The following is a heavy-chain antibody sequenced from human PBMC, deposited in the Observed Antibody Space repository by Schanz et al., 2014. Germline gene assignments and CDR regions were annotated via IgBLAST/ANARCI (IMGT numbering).Heavy chain of an antibody. D-gene: IGHD1-1*01. CDR1: GFTFSDYY. CDR3: ARAHGNNWYGKGLDY. Sequence: VQLVESGGGLVQPGGSLRLSCAASGFTFSDYYMSWIRQAPGKGLEWVSYISGTTTYTNYADSVKGRFTISRDNSKNTLYLQMNSLRADDTAVYFCARAHGNNWYGKGLDYWGQGTQVTVSS. V-gene: IGHV3-11*06. J-gene: IGHJ4*02. CDR2: ISGTTTYT.